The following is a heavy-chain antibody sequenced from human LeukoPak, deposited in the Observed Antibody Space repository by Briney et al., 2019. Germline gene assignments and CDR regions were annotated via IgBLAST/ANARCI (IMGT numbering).Heavy chain of an antibody. V-gene: IGHV4-59*01. Sequence: PSETLSLTCAVSGGSISSYYWSWIRQPPGKGLEWIGYIYYSGSTNYNPSLKSRVTISVDTSKNQFPLKLNSVTAADTAVYYSARDERFSLHAFDIWGQGTMVTVSS. CDR3: ARDERFSLHAFDI. J-gene: IGHJ3*02. CDR2: IYYSGST. CDR1: GGSISSYY. D-gene: IGHD1-1*01.